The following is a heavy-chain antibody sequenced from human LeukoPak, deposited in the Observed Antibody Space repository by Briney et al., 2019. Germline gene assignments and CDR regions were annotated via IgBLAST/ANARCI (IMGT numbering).Heavy chain of an antibody. CDR2: INPSGGST. V-gene: IGHV1-46*01. Sequence: ASVKVSCKASGYTFTSYYMHWVRQAPGQGLEWMGIINPSGGSTSYAQKFQGRVTMTRDTSTSTVYMELSSLRSEDTAVYYCARIIRHDYGDFLHAFDIWGQGTMVTVSS. CDR1: GYTFTSYY. J-gene: IGHJ3*02. D-gene: IGHD4-17*01. CDR3: ARIIRHDYGDFLHAFDI.